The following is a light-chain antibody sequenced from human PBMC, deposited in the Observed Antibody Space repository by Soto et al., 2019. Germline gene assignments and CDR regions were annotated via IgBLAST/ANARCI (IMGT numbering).Light chain of an antibody. Sequence: DIQMTQSPSSLSASVGDRVTITCRASQTISMYLNWYQQKPGKAPKLLIFAASSLQSGVPSRFSGSGSGTDFTLTISSLQPEDFATYYCQQSYSTLLTFGGGTNVEIK. CDR3: QQSYSTLLT. CDR2: AAS. J-gene: IGKJ4*01. V-gene: IGKV1-39*01. CDR1: QTISMY.